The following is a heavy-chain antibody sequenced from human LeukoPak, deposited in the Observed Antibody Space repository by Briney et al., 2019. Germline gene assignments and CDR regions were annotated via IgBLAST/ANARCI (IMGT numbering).Heavy chain of an antibody. CDR2: IYTSGST. Sequence: SETLSLTCTVSGGSISSYYWSWIRQPAGKGLEWIGRIYTSGSTNYNPSLKSRVTMSVDTSKNQFSLKLSSATAADTAVYYCARGSYYDFWSGYYTTWFDPWGQGTLVTVSS. CDR3: ARGSYYDFWSGYYTTWFDP. CDR1: GGSISSYY. D-gene: IGHD3-3*01. V-gene: IGHV4-4*07. J-gene: IGHJ5*02.